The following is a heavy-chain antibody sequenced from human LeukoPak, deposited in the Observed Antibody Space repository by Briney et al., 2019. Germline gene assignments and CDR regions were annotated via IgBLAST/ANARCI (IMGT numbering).Heavy chain of an antibody. J-gene: IGHJ4*02. CDR3: TRDHDFYYYDSSGWSPQDY. CDR2: IRSKAYGGTT. D-gene: IGHD3-22*01. CDR1: GFTFGDDA. V-gene: IGHV3-49*04. Sequence: GGSLRLSCTASGFTFGDDAMSWVRQAPGKGLEWVGFIRSKAYGGTTEYAASVKGRFTISRDDSKSIAYLQMNSLKTEDTAVYYCTRDHDFYYYDSSGWSPQDYWGQGTLVTVSS.